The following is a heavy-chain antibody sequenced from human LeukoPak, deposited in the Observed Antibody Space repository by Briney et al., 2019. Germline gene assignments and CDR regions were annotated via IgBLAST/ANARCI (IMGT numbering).Heavy chain of an antibody. CDR3: AELSITTIGGV. CDR1: GFTLSSYA. Sequence: GGSLRLSCAASGFTLSSYAMHWVRQAQGKGMEWVALLLYYGNNKYYSDSVKDRSLLCGDTCESMLYLQMNSLRAEDTAVYYCAELSITTIGGVWGKGTTVTISS. CDR2: LLYYGNNK. D-gene: IGHD3-10*02. V-gene: IGHV3-30*04. J-gene: IGHJ6*04.